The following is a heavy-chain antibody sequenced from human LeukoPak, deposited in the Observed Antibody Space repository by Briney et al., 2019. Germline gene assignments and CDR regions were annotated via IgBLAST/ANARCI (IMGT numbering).Heavy chain of an antibody. CDR3: ARDDYSNYSFDY. J-gene: IGHJ4*02. V-gene: IGHV3-30*04. Sequence: GGSLRLSCAASGFTFSGYAMHWVCQAPGKALEWVAVISYDGSNKYYADSVKGRFTISRDNSKNTLYLQMNSLRAEDTAVYYCARDDYSNYSFDYWGQGTLVTVSS. CDR1: GFTFSGYA. D-gene: IGHD4-11*01. CDR2: ISYDGSNK.